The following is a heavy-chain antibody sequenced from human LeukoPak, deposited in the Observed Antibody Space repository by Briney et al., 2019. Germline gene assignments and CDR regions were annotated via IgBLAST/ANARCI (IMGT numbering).Heavy chain of an antibody. D-gene: IGHD6-19*01. CDR2: ISAYNGAT. J-gene: IGHJ6*02. V-gene: IGHV1-18*01. CDR1: GYTFTSYA. CDR3: ARLYSSGWPLEPMDV. Sequence: ASVNVSCKASGYTFTSYAISWVRQAPGQGLEYMGWISAYNGATNYEQKFQGRVTLTTDSSTRTAYMELRSLTSDDTAVYYCARLYSSGWPLEPMDVWGQGTTVTVSS.